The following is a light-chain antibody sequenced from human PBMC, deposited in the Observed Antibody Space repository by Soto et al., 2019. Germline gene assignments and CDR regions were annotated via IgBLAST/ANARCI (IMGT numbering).Light chain of an antibody. J-gene: IGKJ4*01. CDR1: QGITSY. CDR2: AAS. V-gene: IGKV1-9*01. CDR3: QQLNSYPLN. Sequence: DIQMTQSPSSLSASVGDRVTITCRASQGITSYLAWYQQKPGKAPKLLIYAASTLQSGVPSRFSGSGSGTEFTLTISSLQPEDCATYYCQQLNSYPLNFGGGTKVQIK.